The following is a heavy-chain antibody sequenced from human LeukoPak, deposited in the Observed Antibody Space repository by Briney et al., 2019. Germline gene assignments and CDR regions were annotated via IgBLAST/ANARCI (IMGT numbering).Heavy chain of an antibody. CDR3: ASLRFLEWSPDGMDV. D-gene: IGHD3-3*01. CDR2: IYSGGST. V-gene: IGHV3-66*02. Sequence: GGSLRPSCAASGFTVSSNYMSWVRQAPGKGLEWVSVIYSGGSTYYADSVKGRFTISRDNSKNTLYLQMNSLRAEDTAVYYCASLRFLEWSPDGMDVWGQGTTVTVSS. CDR1: GFTVSSNY. J-gene: IGHJ6*02.